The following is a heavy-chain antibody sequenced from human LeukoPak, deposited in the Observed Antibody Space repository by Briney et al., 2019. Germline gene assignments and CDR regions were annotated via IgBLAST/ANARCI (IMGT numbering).Heavy chain of an antibody. V-gene: IGHV5-51*01. J-gene: IGHJ5*02. CDR1: GYSFTSYW. D-gene: IGHD3-22*01. Sequence: PGESLKISCKGSGYSFTSYWIGWVRQMPGKGLEWMGIIYPGDSDTRYSPSFQGQVTISADKSISTAYLQWSSLKASDTAMYYCARRIGDSSGYSTFDPWGQGTLVTVSS. CDR3: ARRIGDSSGYSTFDP. CDR2: IYPGDSDT.